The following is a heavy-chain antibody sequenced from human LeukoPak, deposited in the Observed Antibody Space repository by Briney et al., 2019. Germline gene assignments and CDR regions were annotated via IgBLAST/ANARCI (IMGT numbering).Heavy chain of an antibody. J-gene: IGHJ6*03. D-gene: IGHD6-13*01. V-gene: IGHV1-18*01. CDR3: ARGVAAAGIYYYYYYMDV. CDR1: GYTFTSYG. Sequence: ASVKVSCKASGYTFTSYGISWVRQAPGQGLEWMGWISAYNGNTNYAQKLQGRVTITADKSTSTAYMELSSLRSEDTAVYYCARGVAAAGIYYYYYYMDVWGKGTTVTVSS. CDR2: ISAYNGNT.